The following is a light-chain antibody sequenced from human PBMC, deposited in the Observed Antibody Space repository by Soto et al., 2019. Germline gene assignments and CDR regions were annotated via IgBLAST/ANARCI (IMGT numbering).Light chain of an antibody. V-gene: IGKV1-12*01. Sequence: DIQMTQSPSTLSASVGDRVTITCRASQSISSWLAWYQQKPGKVPKLLIYAASSLQSGVPSRFSGSESGTDFTLTISSLQPEDSATYYCQQASSFPLTFGGGTKVDI. CDR2: AAS. J-gene: IGKJ4*01. CDR3: QQASSFPLT. CDR1: QSISSW.